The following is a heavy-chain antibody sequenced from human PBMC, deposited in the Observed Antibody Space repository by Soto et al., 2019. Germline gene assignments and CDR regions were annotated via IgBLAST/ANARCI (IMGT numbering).Heavy chain of an antibody. Sequence: GGSLRLSCAASGFTFSSYAMHWVRQAPGKGLEYVSAISSNGGSTYYANSVKGRFTISRDNSKNTLYLQMGSLRAEDMAVYYCASSSSSEPGYEVATAPGYWGQGTLVTVAS. CDR2: ISSNGGST. J-gene: IGHJ4*02. V-gene: IGHV3-64*01. D-gene: IGHD5-12*01. CDR1: GFTFSSYA. CDR3: ASSSSSEPGYEVATAPGY.